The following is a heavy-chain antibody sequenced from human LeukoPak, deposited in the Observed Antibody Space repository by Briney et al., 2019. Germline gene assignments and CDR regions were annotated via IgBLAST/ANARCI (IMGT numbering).Heavy chain of an antibody. D-gene: IGHD2-21*01. V-gene: IGHV4-61*02. CDR2: IYTSGST. J-gene: IGHJ6*03. Sequence: SETLSLTCTVSGGSISSGSYYWSWIRQPAGKGLEWIGRIYTSGSTNYNPSLKSRVTISVNTSKNQFSLKLSSVTAADTAVYYCARVGGDYSYYYMDVWGKGTSVTVSS. CDR1: GGSISSGSYY. CDR3: ARVGGDYSYYYMDV.